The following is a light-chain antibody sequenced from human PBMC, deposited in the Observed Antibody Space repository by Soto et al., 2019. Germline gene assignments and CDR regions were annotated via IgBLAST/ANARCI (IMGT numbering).Light chain of an antibody. CDR1: SSDVGGYNH. V-gene: IGLV2-14*01. CDR3: CSYTSLSTVV. Sequence: QSALTQPASVSGSPGQSITIACTGTSSDVGGYNHVSWYQHSPGKAPKLILFAVSDRPSGVSHRFAGSKSGNTASLTISGLQAEDETDYYCCSYTSLSTVVFGGGTKVTVL. CDR2: AVS. J-gene: IGLJ2*01.